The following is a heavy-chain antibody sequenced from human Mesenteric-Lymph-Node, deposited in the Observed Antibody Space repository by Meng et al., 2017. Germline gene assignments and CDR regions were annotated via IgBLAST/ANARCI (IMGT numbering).Heavy chain of an antibody. CDR3: ARVPYNYDNGGYYYR. V-gene: IGHV1-2*06. Sequence: QVQVEQSGAEVTKPGTSVKVSCKASGLPFTGHHMHWVRQVPGQGFEWMGRINSNTGGTNYAQKFKGRFTMTGEYMELRSLTSDDTAVYYCARVPYNYDNGGYYYRWGQGTLVTVSS. CDR1: GLPFTGHH. CDR2: INSNTGGT. J-gene: IGHJ4*02. D-gene: IGHD3-22*01.